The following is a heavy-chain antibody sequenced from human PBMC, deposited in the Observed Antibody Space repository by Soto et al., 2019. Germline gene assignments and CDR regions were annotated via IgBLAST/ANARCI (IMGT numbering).Heavy chain of an antibody. V-gene: IGHV3-74*01. CDR1: GFTFSSYW. Sequence: EVQLVESGGRLSSAWGSLRLSCAASGFTFSSYWMHWVRQAPGKGLVWVSRINSDGSSTSYADSVKGRFTISRDNAKNTLYLQMNSLRAEDTAVYYCARDSVEYHPYAAFDIWGQGTMVTVSS. J-gene: IGHJ3*02. CDR2: INSDGSST. D-gene: IGHD2-2*01. CDR3: ARDSVEYHPYAAFDI.